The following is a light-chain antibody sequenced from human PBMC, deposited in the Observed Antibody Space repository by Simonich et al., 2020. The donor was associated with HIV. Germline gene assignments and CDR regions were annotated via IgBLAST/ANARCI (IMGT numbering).Light chain of an antibody. Sequence: DIVMTQSPDSLAVSLGERATINCKSSQSVLYNSNNKNYLVWYQQKPGQPHKLLIYWASTRESGVPDRFSGSGSGTDFTLTISSLQAEDVAVYYCQQYYSTPRTFGQGTKVEIK. CDR1: QSVLYNSNNKNY. CDR2: WAS. V-gene: IGKV4-1*01. J-gene: IGKJ1*01. CDR3: QQYYSTPRT.